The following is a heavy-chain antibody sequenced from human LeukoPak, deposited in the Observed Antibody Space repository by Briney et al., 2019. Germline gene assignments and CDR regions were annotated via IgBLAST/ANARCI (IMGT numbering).Heavy chain of an antibody. CDR2: IDPSDSYT. V-gene: IGHV5-10-1*01. D-gene: IGHD1-1*01. J-gene: IGHJ5*02. CDR1: GYSFTTYW. CDR3: ARQPEGTWFDP. Sequence: GESLKISCKGSGYSFTTYWIGWVRQMPGKGLEWMGRIDPSDSYTNYSPSFQGHVTISADKSISTAYLQWSSLKASDTAMYYCARQPEGTWFDPWGQGTLVTVSS.